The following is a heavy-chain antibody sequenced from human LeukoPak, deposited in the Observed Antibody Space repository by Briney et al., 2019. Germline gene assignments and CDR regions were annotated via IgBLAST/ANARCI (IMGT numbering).Heavy chain of an antibody. CDR3: ASSAGYDSSGYYYD. CDR2: VHHTGRT. V-gene: IGHV4-4*02. J-gene: IGHJ4*02. CDR1: GGSISDSFEHY. Sequence: SETLSLTCVVSGGSISDSFEHYWSWVRQPPGKEFEWITEVHHTGRTIYSPSFARRVAISADTSKNQGSLIVTSVTAADTAVYYCASSAGYDSSGYYYDWGQGTLVTVSS. D-gene: IGHD3-22*01.